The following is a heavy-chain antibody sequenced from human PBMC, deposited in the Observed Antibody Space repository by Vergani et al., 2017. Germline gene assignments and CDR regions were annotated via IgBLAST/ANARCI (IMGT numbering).Heavy chain of an antibody. CDR2: IRYDGSNK. J-gene: IGHJ6*02. V-gene: IGHV3-30*02. D-gene: IGHD3-10*01. CDR1: GFTFSSYG. CDR3: AKAILSITMXRGVITSNYYGMDV. Sequence: QVQLVESGGGVVQPGGSLRLSCAASGFTFSSYGMHWVRQAPGKGLEWVAFIRYDGSNKYYADSVKGRFTISRDNSKNTLYLQMNSLRAEDTAVYYCAKAILSITMXRGVITSNYYGMDVWGQGTTVTVSS.